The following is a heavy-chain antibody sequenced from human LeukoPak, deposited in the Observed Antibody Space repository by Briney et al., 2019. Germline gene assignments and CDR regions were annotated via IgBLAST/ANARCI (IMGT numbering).Heavy chain of an antibody. Sequence: TCXVSGGSISXYXXSWIRXPPGXXXEXXXXIYYSGSTNYNPSLKSRVTISVDTSKNQFSLKLSSVTAADTAVYYCARGRGYSGYDSYYYYYMDVWGKGTTVTVSS. CDR2: IYYSGST. V-gene: IGHV4-59*12. D-gene: IGHD5-12*01. J-gene: IGHJ6*03. CDR3: ARGRGYSGYDSYYYYYMDV. CDR1: GGSISXYX.